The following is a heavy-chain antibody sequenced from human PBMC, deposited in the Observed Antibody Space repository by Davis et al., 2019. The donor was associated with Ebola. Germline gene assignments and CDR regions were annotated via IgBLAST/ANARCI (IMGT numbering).Heavy chain of an antibody. CDR3: ARDYYDYRHDCFDY. J-gene: IGHJ4*02. CDR1: GYTFNKYG. CDR2: ISAYNGHT. V-gene: IGHV1-18*01. D-gene: IGHD3-22*01. Sequence: ASVKVSCKASGYTFNKYGISWVRQAPGQGLEWMGWISAYNGHTNYAQRLQGRVTMTTDTSTNTVYMELRSLRSDDTALYYCARDYYDYRHDCFDYWGQGTLVTVSS.